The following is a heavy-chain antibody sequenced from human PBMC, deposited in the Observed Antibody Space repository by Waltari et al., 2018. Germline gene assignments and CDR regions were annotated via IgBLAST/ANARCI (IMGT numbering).Heavy chain of an antibody. Sequence: QVQLVQSGAEVKKPGASVKVSCKASGYTFTGYYMHWVRQAPGQGLEWMGWINPNIGGTNYAQKFQGRVTMTRDTSISTAYMELSRLRSDDTAVYYCARDTYSSGWFYYYYCMDVWGKGTTVTVSS. V-gene: IGHV1-2*02. D-gene: IGHD6-19*01. CDR2: INPNIGGT. CDR3: ARDTYSSGWFYYYYCMDV. J-gene: IGHJ6*03. CDR1: GYTFTGYY.